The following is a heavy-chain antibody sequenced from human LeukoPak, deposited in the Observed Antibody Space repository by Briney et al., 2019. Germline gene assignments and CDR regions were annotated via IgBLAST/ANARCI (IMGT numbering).Heavy chain of an antibody. CDR3: ARVGYSYATTYYFDY. CDR2: ISAYNGNT. D-gene: IGHD5-18*01. Sequence: ASVKVSCKASGYTFTSYGISWVRQAPGQGLEWMGWISAYNGNTNYAQKLQGRVTMTTDTSTSTAYMELRSLRSDDTAVYYCARVGYSYATTYYFDYWGQGTLVTVSS. J-gene: IGHJ4*02. CDR1: GYTFTSYG. V-gene: IGHV1-18*01.